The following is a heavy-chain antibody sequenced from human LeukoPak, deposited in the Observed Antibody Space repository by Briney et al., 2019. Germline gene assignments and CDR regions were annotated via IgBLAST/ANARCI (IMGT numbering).Heavy chain of an antibody. V-gene: IGHV4-39*07. J-gene: IGHJ4*02. CDR3: ARTEFDFDY. Sequence: ASETLSLTCTVSGGSISSSSYYWGWIRQPPGKGLEWIGSIYYSGSTYYNPSLKSRVTISVDTSKNQFSLKLSSVTAADTAVYYCARTEFDFDYWGQGTLVTVSS. CDR1: GGSISSSSYY. CDR2: IYYSGST.